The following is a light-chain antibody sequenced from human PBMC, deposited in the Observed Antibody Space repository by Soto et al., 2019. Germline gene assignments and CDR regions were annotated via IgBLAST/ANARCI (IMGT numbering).Light chain of an antibody. CDR3: CSYAGSYPFV. CDR1: SSVVGGYNY. J-gene: IGLJ1*01. Sequence: QSVLTQPRSVSGSPGQSVTISCTGTSSVVGGYNYVSWYQQHPDKAPKLMIYDVTKRPSGVPDRFSGSKSGNTASLTISGLQAEDEADYYCCSYAGSYPFVFGTGTKVTV. V-gene: IGLV2-11*01. CDR2: DVT.